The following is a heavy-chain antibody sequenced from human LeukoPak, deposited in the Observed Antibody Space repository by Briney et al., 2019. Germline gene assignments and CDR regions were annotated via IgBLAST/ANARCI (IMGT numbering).Heavy chain of an antibody. CDR3: ARAPLMNNFDYYDYYYMDV. Sequence: SVKVSCKSSGGPFSSYAISWVRQAPGQGLEWMGGIIPIFGTANYAQKFQGRVTITTDESTSTAYMELSSLRSEDTAVYYCARAPLMNNFDYYDYYYMDVWGKGTTVTVSS. D-gene: IGHD1/OR15-1a*01. CDR1: GGPFSSYA. CDR2: IIPIFGTA. V-gene: IGHV1-69*05. J-gene: IGHJ6*03.